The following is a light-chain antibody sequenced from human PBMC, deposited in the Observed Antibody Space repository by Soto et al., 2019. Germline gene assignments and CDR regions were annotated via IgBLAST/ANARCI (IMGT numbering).Light chain of an antibody. CDR1: SSNIGAGND. J-gene: IGLJ1*01. Sequence: VLTQPPSVSGAPGQRVTISCTGGSSNIGAGNDAQWYQQLPGTAPKLLIFGNNNRPSGVPDRFSGSKSGTSASLAISGLQAEDEADYYCQSYDSSLRGYVFGTGTKVTVL. V-gene: IGLV1-40*01. CDR2: GNN. CDR3: QSYDSSLRGYV.